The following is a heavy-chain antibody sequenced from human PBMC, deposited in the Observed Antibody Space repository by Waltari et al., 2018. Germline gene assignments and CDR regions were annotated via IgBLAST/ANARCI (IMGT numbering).Heavy chain of an antibody. D-gene: IGHD1-26*01. Sequence: QVQLQESGPGLVKPSETLSLTCAVSGYSISSGYYWGWIRQPPGKGLEWIGSIYHSGRTYYNPSLKSRVTISVDTSKNQFSLKLSSVTAADTAVYYCARGSGSYFRIEYYFDYWGQGTLVTVSS. CDR1: GYSISSGYY. CDR3: ARGSGSYFRIEYYFDY. V-gene: IGHV4-38-2*01. CDR2: IYHSGRT. J-gene: IGHJ4*02.